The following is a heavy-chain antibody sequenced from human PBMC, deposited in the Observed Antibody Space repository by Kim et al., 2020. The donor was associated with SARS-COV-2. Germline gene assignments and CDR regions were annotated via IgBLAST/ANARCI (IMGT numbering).Heavy chain of an antibody. D-gene: IGHD1-1*01. CDR3: ARDPRGGTGGLDY. J-gene: IGHJ4*02. V-gene: IGHV4-31*02. Sequence: NPALKSRVTISVDTSKNQFSLKLSSVTAADTAVYYCARDPRGGTGGLDYWGQGTLVTVSS.